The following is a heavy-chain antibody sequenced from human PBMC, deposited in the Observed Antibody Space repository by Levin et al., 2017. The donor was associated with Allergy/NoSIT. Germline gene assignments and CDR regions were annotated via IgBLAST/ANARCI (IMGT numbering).Heavy chain of an antibody. V-gene: IGHV4-39*01. CDR3: ATATRAGNNWYYFDY. D-gene: IGHD1-1*01. J-gene: IGHJ4*02. CDR1: GGSIISSSYY. Sequence: SETLSLTCSVSGGSIISSSYYWGWIRQPPGTGLEWIGSIYYTGSDYYNPSLKRSRVTISVDTSKNEFSLKLSSVTAADTAVYYCATATRAGNNWYYFDYWGQGALVPVSS. CDR2: IYYTGSD.